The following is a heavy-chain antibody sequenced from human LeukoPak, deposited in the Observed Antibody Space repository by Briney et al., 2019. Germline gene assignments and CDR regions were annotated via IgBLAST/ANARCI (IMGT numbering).Heavy chain of an antibody. J-gene: IGHJ4*02. CDR1: GGSISSYY. CDR2: IYYSGST. CDR3: ARLGKVAAFLRYFDY. V-gene: IGHV4-59*08. Sequence: SETLSLTCTVSGGSISSYYWSWIRQPPGKGLEWIGYIYYSGSTNYNPSLKSRVTISVDTSKNQFSLKLSSVTAADTAVYYCARLGKVAAFLRYFDYWGQGTLVTVSS. D-gene: IGHD3-3*02.